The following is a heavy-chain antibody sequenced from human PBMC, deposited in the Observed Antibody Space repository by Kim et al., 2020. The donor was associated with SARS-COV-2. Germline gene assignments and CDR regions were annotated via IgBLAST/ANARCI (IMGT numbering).Heavy chain of an antibody. CDR1: GFEFTGFT. D-gene: IGHD3-16*01. J-gene: IGHJ4*02. Sequence: GGSLRLSCAASGFEFTGFTMHWVRQSSGKGLEWVAAALASSNSTFYADSAEGRFIVSRDNSKNVLYLQMNSLRADDTAVYFCARSPKYGGGHWGQGTLVT. CDR2: ALASSNST. V-gene: IGHV3-23*01. CDR3: ARSPKYGGGH.